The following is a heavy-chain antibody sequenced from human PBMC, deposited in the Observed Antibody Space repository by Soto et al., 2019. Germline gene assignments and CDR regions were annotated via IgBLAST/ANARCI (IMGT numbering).Heavy chain of an antibody. CDR3: ARDEGVAVAGHYYYYYYMDV. CDR2: IYSGGST. V-gene: IGHV3-66*01. J-gene: IGHJ6*03. D-gene: IGHD6-19*01. Sequence: EVQLVESGGGLVQPGGSLRLSCAASGFTVSSNYMSWVRQAPGKGLEWVSVIYSGGSTYYADSVKGRFTISRDNSKNTLYLKMNSLRAEDTAVYYCARDEGVAVAGHYYYYYYMDVWGKGTTVTVSS. CDR1: GFTVSSNY.